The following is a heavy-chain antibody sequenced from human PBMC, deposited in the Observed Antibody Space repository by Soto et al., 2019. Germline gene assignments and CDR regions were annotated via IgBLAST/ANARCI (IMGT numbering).Heavy chain of an antibody. Sequence: GGSLRLSCAASGFTFSSYAMSWVRQAPGKGLEWVSAISGSGGSTYYADSVKGRFTISRDNSKNTPYLQMNSLRAEDTAVYYCAKDLPYYYGSGSADAFDIWGQGTMVTVSS. J-gene: IGHJ3*02. D-gene: IGHD3-10*01. CDR3: AKDLPYYYGSGSADAFDI. V-gene: IGHV3-23*01. CDR2: ISGSGGST. CDR1: GFTFSSYA.